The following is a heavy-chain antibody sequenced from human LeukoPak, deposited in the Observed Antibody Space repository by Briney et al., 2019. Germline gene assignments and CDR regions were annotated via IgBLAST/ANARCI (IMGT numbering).Heavy chain of an antibody. J-gene: IGHJ4*02. CDR1: GYSLTRYY. D-gene: IGHD3-22*01. CDR2: MNPSGTST. Sequence: EASVKVSCKASGYSLTRYYMHWVRQAPGQGLEWMGIMNPSGTSTNYAQKFQGRVIMTGDTSTSTVYMELRSLRSDHPAVYYCARALYYYDSRSYGDFDYWGQGTLVTVSS. V-gene: IGHV1-46*01. CDR3: ARALYYYDSRSYGDFDY.